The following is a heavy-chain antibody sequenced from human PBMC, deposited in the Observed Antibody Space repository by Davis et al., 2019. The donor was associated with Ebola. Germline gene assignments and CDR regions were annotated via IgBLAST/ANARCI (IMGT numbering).Heavy chain of an antibody. CDR1: GGSFSGYY. Sequence: PSETLSLTCAVYGGSFSGYYWSWIRQPPGKGLEWIGYIYYSGSTNYNPSLKSRVTISVDTSKNQFSLKLSSVTAADTAVYYCARGGGLWAYWGQGTLVTVSS. J-gene: IGHJ4*02. CDR2: IYYSGST. D-gene: IGHD3-16*01. V-gene: IGHV4-34*11. CDR3: ARGGGLWAY.